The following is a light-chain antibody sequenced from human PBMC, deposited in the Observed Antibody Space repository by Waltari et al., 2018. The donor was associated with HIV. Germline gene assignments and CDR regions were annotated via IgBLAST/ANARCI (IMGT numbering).Light chain of an antibody. CDR1: QNVRSNH. CDR2: DAS. J-gene: IGKJ3*01. CDR3: QQYADSPVT. Sequence: EIVLTQSPSTLSLSPGERATLSCGASQNVRSNHLAWYQQKPGLAPRLLIYDASNRAIGIPYTFSGSGSGTDFTLTITSLEPEHFAVYYCQQYADSPVTFGPGTKVDV. V-gene: IGKV3D-20*01.